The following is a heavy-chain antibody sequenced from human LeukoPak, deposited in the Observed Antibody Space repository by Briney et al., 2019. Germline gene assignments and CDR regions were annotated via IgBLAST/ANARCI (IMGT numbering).Heavy chain of an antibody. CDR2: IYSGGST. CDR1: GFTVSSNY. Sequence: PGGSLRLSCAASGFTVSSNYVSWVRQAPGKGLEWVSVIYSGGSTYYADSVKGRFTISRDNSKNTLYLQMNSLRAEDTAVYYCARYYGSGRGYYGLDVWGQGTTVTVFS. J-gene: IGHJ6*02. V-gene: IGHV3-53*05. D-gene: IGHD3-10*01. CDR3: ARYYGSGRGYYGLDV.